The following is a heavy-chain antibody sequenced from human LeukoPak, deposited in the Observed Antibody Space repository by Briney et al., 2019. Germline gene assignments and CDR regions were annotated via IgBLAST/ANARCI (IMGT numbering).Heavy chain of an antibody. J-gene: IGHJ4*02. V-gene: IGHV3-9*03. CDR1: GFTFDDYA. CDR2: IGWNSGII. D-gene: IGHD3-22*01. CDR3: AKDHRPYYDSSGYYDY. Sequence: GGSLRLSCAASGFTFDDYAMHWFRQVTGKGLEGVSGIGWNSGIIGYADSVKGRFTISRDNAKNSLYLQMNSLRAEDMALYYCAKDHRPYYDSSGYYDYWGQGTLVTVSS.